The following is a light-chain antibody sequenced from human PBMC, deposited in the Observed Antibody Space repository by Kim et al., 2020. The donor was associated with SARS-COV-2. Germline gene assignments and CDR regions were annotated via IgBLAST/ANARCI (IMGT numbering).Light chain of an antibody. CDR1: NY. Sequence: NYVYWYQQLPGMAPKLLIYSDTQRPSGVPDRFSASKSGTSASLAITDLQSEDEAHYHCEAWDDSLSGPIFGGGTKVTVL. CDR2: SDT. CDR3: EAWDDSLSGPI. V-gene: IGLV1-47*02. J-gene: IGLJ2*01.